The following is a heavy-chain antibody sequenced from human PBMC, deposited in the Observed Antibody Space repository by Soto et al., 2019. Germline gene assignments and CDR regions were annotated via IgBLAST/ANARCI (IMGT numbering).Heavy chain of an antibody. Sequence: SDTLSLTCTVSGGSISSYYWSWIRQPPGKGLEWIGYIYYSGSTNYNPSLKSRVTISVDTSKNQFSLKLSSVTAADTDVYYCARALYYYGSGRDYYGMDVWGQGTTVTVSS. J-gene: IGHJ6*02. V-gene: IGHV4-59*01. CDR3: ARALYYYGSGRDYYGMDV. CDR1: GGSISSYY. CDR2: IYYSGST. D-gene: IGHD3-10*01.